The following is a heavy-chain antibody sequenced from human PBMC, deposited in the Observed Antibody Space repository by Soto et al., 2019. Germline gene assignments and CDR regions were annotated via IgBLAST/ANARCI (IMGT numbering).Heavy chain of an antibody. CDR1: GYTFTSYA. CDR3: ARDLRWRYCSGGCCYYYYGMDV. Sequence: ASVKVSCKASGYTFTSYAMHWVRQAPGQGLEWMGWINAGNGNTKYSQKFQGRVTITRGTSASTAYMELSSLRSEDTAVYYCARDLRWRYCSGGCCYYYYGMDVWGQGTTVTVSS. D-gene: IGHD2-15*01. J-gene: IGHJ6*02. V-gene: IGHV1-3*01. CDR2: INAGNGNT.